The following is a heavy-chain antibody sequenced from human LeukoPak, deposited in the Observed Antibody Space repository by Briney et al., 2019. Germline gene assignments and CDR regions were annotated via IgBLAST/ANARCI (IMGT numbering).Heavy chain of an antibody. Sequence: GGSLRLSCAASGFTFSSYEMNWGRQAPGKGLGWVSYISSSGSTIYYADSVKGRFTISRDNAKNSLYLQMNSLRAEDTAVYYCARSVTTGTTGPDAFDIWGQGTMVTVSS. D-gene: IGHD1-1*01. CDR1: GFTFSSYE. J-gene: IGHJ3*02. CDR3: ARSVTTGTTGPDAFDI. CDR2: ISSSGSTI. V-gene: IGHV3-48*03.